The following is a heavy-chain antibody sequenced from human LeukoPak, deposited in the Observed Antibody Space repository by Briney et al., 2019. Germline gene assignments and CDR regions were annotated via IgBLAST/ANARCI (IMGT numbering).Heavy chain of an antibody. CDR3: ARSATRTVSHIDY. V-gene: IGHV3-48*02. CDR2: ISGSGTTK. J-gene: IGHJ4*02. Sequence: GGSLRLSCAASGFTFSSHSIYWVRQAPGKGLEWVSYISGSGTTKYYGDPVRGRFTISRDNAKNSLYLQMNSLRDEDTAVYYCARSATRTVSHIDYWGQGTLVTVSS. CDR1: GFTFSSHS. D-gene: IGHD4-17*01.